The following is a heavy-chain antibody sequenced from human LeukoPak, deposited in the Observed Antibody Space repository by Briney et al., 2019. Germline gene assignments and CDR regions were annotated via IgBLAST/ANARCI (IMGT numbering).Heavy chain of an antibody. Sequence: GGSLRLSCTASGFTFGDYAMSWFRQAPGKGLEWVGFIRSKAYGGTTEYAASVKGRFTTSRDDSKSIAYLQMNSLKTEDTAVYYCTRDLPELLWFGELLPSLDYWGQGTLVTVSS. CDR3: TRDLPELLWFGELLPSLDY. J-gene: IGHJ4*02. D-gene: IGHD3-10*01. V-gene: IGHV3-49*03. CDR1: GFTFGDYA. CDR2: IRSKAYGGTT.